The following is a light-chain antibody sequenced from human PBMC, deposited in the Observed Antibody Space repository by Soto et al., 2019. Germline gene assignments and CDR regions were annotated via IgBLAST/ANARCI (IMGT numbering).Light chain of an antibody. J-gene: IGKJ2*01. CDR2: GAS. CDR1: QSVSNSY. CDR3: QLYGSSPMYT. Sequence: EIVLTQSPGTLSLSPEERATLSCRTSQSVSNSYIAWYQQKPGQAPRLLIYGASNRATGIPDRFSGIGSGTDFSLTISRLEPEDFAVYYCQLYGSSPMYTFGQGTRLEIK. V-gene: IGKV3-20*01.